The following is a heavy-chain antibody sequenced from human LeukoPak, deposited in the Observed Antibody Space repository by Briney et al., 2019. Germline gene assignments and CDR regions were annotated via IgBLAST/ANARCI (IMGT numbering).Heavy chain of an antibody. CDR1: GYTFTGYY. Sequence: ASVKVSCKASGYTFTGYYMHWVRQAPGQGLEWMGWINPNSGGTNYAQKFQGRVTMTRDTSISTAYMELSRLRSDDTAVYYCARDSYDSSGFNWFDPWGQGTLVTVSS. CDR2: INPNSGGT. V-gene: IGHV1-2*02. CDR3: ARDSYDSSGFNWFDP. D-gene: IGHD3-22*01. J-gene: IGHJ5*02.